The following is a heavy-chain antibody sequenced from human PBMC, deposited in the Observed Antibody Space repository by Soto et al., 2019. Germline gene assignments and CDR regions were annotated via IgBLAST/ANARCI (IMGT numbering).Heavy chain of an antibody. CDR3: ARDVSSDTTGFRGYDL. Sequence: QLHLVQSGAEVKKAGSSVKVSCKASGGTVCSYAITWVRQAPGKGLEWMGVFIPIFVSAHYAPKFQGRITITADESTSTAYMELSGLTSEDTAIYYCARDVSSDTTGFRGYDLWGQGTQVTVSS. CDR2: FIPIFVSA. V-gene: IGHV1-69*01. J-gene: IGHJ4*02. D-gene: IGHD3-10*01. CDR1: GGTVCSYA.